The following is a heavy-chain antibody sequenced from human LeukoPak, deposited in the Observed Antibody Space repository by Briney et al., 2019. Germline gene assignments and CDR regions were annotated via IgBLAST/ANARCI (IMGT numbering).Heavy chain of an antibody. CDR1: GGSFSGYY. J-gene: IGHJ5*02. CDR2: INHSGST. V-gene: IGHV4-34*01. CDR3: ARVGGFGELWPP. D-gene: IGHD3-10*01. Sequence: ASETLSLTCAVYGGSFSGYYWSWTRQPPGKGLEWIGEINHSGSTNYNPSLKSRVTISVDTSKNQFSPKLSSVTAADTAVYYRARVGGFGELWPPWGQGTLVTVSS.